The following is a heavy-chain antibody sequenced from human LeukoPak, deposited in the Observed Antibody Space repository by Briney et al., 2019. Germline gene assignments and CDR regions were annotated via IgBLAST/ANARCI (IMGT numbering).Heavy chain of an antibody. CDR1: GGSFSSGGYY. V-gene: IGHV4-31*03. CDR3: ARVTGTTPFDY. J-gene: IGHJ4*02. CDR2: ISYSGST. Sequence: SETLSLTCTVSGGSFSSGGYYWSWIRQHPGKGLEWIGYISYSGSTHYNPSLKSRVTISVDTSKNQFSLKLSSVTAADTAVYFCARVTGTTPFDYWGQGTLVTVSS. D-gene: IGHD1-1*01.